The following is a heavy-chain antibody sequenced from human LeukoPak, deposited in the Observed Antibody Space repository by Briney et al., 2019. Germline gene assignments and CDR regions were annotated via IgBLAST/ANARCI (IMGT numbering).Heavy chain of an antibody. J-gene: IGHJ4*02. Sequence: GGSLRPSCAASGFTFSSYAMSWVRQAPGKGLEWVSAISGSGGSTYYADSVKGRFTISRDNSKNTLYLQMNSLRSEDTAVYYCAKVFYDILTGNDYWGQGTLVTVSS. CDR2: ISGSGGST. D-gene: IGHD3-9*01. CDR1: GFTFSSYA. CDR3: AKVFYDILTGNDY. V-gene: IGHV3-23*01.